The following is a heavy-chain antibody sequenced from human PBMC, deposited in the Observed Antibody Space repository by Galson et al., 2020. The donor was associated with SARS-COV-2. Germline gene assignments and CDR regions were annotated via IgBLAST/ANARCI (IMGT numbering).Heavy chain of an antibody. CDR1: NYSISSGYY. CDR3: ARKVATYDS. Sequence: ASETLSLTCTVSNYSISSGYYWGWIRQPPGKGLEWIGSIYQSGSTYYNPSLKIRVTISIDTSKNQFSLKLSSVTAADTAVYYCARKVATYDSWGQGILVAVSS. CDR2: IYQSGST. J-gene: IGHJ5*01. V-gene: IGHV4-38-2*02. D-gene: IGHD5-12*01.